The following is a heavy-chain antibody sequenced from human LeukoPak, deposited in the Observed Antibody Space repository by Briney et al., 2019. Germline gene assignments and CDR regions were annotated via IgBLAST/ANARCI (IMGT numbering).Heavy chain of an antibody. CDR1: GGSISSGSYY. CDR3: ARVFQKNEYYDFWSGYLDP. CDR2: IYTSGST. J-gene: IGHJ5*02. D-gene: IGHD3-3*01. V-gene: IGHV4-61*02. Sequence: SQTLSLTCTVSGGSISSGSYYWSWIRQPAGKGLEWIGRIYTSGSTNYNPSLKSRVTISVDTSKNQFSLKLSSVTAADTAVYYCARVFQKNEYYDFWSGYLDPWGQGTLVTVSS.